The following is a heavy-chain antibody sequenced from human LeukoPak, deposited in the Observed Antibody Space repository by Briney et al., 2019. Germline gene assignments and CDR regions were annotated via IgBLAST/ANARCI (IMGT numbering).Heavy chain of an antibody. CDR2: ISSSSSYI. CDR1: GFTFSSYS. D-gene: IGHD3-16*02. Sequence: GSLRLSCAASGFTFSSYSMNWVRQAPGKGLEWVSSISSSSSYIYYADSVKGRFTISRDNSKNTLYLQMNSLRAEDTAVYYCARGLADGYGYVWGSYRYYYFDYWGQGTLVTVSS. V-gene: IGHV3-21*01. J-gene: IGHJ4*02. CDR3: ARGLADGYGYVWGSYRYYYFDY.